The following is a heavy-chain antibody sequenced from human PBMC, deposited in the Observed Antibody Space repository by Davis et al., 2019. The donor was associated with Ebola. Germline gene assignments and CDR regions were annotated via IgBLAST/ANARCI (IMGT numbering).Heavy chain of an antibody. J-gene: IGHJ6*02. CDR1: GLTSDGHA. D-gene: IGHD3-10*01. CDR2: ISWNSGGI. Sequence: SLKISCSASGLTSDGHALHWVRQSPGKGLEWVSSISWNSGGIGYADSVKGRFTISRDNPKNSLYLQMNSLRVEDTALYYCAKDTWRGPFDGMDVWGQGTTVTVSS. V-gene: IGHV3-9*02. CDR3: AKDTWRGPFDGMDV.